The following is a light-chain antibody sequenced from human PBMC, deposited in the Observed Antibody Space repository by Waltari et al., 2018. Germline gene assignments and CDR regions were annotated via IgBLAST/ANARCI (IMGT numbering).Light chain of an antibody. J-gene: IGLJ3*02. CDR2: DVN. V-gene: IGLV2-14*03. CDR3: TSFRSGASWV. Sequence: WSQHHPGNAPKLIINDVNRRPSGVSSRFSAAKSDNTASLTISGLQAEDEANYYCTSFRSGASWVFGGGTTLTVL.